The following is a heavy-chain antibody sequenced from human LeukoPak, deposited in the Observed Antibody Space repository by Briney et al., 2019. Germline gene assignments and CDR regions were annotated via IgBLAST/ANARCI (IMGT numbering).Heavy chain of an antibody. CDR2: IKQDGSEK. Sequence: GGSLRLSCAASGFTFSSYWMSWVRQAPGKGLEWVANIKQDGSEKYYVDSVRGRFTISRDNAKNSLYLQMSGLRAEDTAVYYCTRLQYSFLYGSGSYGVDYWGQGTPVTVSS. CDR3: TRLQYSFLYGSGSYGVDY. CDR1: GFTFSSYW. V-gene: IGHV3-7*01. D-gene: IGHD3-10*01. J-gene: IGHJ4*02.